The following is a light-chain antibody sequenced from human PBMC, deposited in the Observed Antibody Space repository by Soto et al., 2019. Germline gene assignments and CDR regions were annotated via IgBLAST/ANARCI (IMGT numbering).Light chain of an antibody. CDR2: WAS. CDR3: QQYYATPPYT. V-gene: IGKV4-1*01. CDR1: QSVLYSSNNKNY. J-gene: IGKJ2*01. Sequence: DIVMTQSPDSLAVFLGERATINCKSSQSVLYSSNNKNYLAWYQQKAGQPPKLLIYWASTRESGVPDRFSGSGSGTDFSLTISRLQAEDVAVYYCQQYYATPPYTFGQGTKLEIK.